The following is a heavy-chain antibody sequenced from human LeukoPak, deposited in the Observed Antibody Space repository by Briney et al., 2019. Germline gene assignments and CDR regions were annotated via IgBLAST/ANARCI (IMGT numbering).Heavy chain of an antibody. J-gene: IGHJ6*02. CDR1: GGSVSSGSYY. Sequence: PSETLSLTCTVSGGSVSSGSYYWSWIRQPPGKGLEWIGYIYYSGSTNYNPSLKSRVTISVDTSKNQFSLKLSSVTAADTAVYYCARDYCSGGSCDYYYYYGMDVWGQGTTVTVSS. D-gene: IGHD2-15*01. CDR2: IYYSGST. CDR3: ARDYCSGGSCDYYYYYGMDV. V-gene: IGHV4-61*01.